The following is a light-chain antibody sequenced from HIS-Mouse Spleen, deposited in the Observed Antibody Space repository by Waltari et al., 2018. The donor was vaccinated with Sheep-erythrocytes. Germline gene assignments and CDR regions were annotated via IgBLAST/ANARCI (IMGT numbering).Light chain of an antibody. CDR1: SSDVGGYNY. V-gene: IGLV2-11*01. CDR2: DVS. CDR3: CSYAGSYNHV. Sequence: QSALTQPRSVSGSPGQSVTISCTGTSSDVGGYNYVSWYQQHPGKPPKLMIYDVSKRPSGVHDRFSGSKSGNTSSLTISGLQAEDEADYYCCSYAGSYNHVFATGTKVTVL. J-gene: IGLJ1*01.